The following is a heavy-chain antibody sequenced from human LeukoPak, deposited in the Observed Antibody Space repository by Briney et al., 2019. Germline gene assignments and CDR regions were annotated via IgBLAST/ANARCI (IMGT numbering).Heavy chain of an antibody. V-gene: IGHV3-21*01. D-gene: IGHD6-6*01. Sequence: GGSLRLSCAASGFSFITVTMNWVRQAPGKGLEWVSSISSSSYYIYYADSVKGRFTISRDNAKNSLYLQMNSLSAEDTAVYYCARDPSSSSAFDYRGQGTLVTVSS. CDR2: ISSSSYYI. CDR1: GFSFITVT. CDR3: ARDPSSSSAFDY. J-gene: IGHJ4*02.